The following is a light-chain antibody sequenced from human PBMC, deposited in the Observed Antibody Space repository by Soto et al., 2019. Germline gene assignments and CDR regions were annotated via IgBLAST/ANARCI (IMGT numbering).Light chain of an antibody. CDR2: NNN. Sequence: QSALTQPPSASGTPGQRVTISCSGSSSNIETNTVDWYQHLPGTAPKVLIFNNNQRPSGVPDRFSGSKSGTSASLAISGLQSEDEAHYYCAVWDDNLSGMIFGGGTKLPVL. CDR1: SSNIETNT. J-gene: IGLJ2*01. CDR3: AVWDDNLSGMI. V-gene: IGLV1-44*01.